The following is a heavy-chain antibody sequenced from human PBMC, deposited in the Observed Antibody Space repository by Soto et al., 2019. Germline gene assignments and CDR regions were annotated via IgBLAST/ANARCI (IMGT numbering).Heavy chain of an antibody. CDR1: GFSLSTSGMC. CDR3: ARISPTTVPDAFDI. Sequence: SGPTLVNPTQTLTLTCTFSGFSLSTSGMCVSWIRQPPGKALEWLARIDWDDDKYYSTSLKTRLTISKDTSKNQVVLTMTNMDPVDTATYYCARISPTTVPDAFDIWGQGTMVTVSS. CDR2: IDWDDDK. J-gene: IGHJ3*02. D-gene: IGHD4-17*01. V-gene: IGHV2-70*11.